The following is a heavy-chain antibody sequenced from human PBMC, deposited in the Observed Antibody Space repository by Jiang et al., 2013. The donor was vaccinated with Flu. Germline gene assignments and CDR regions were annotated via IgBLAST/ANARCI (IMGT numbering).Heavy chain of an antibody. Sequence: RLSCAASGFRFNYYAMYWVRQSSGRGLEWLTSIRFDGSDKYYADSVKGRFTISRDNPKNTVYLQMNSLRAEDTAVYYCATLRGSSYDTYLMDSWGQGTLVTVSS. V-gene: IGHV3-30*02. CDR2: IRFDGSDK. D-gene: IGHD2-15*01. J-gene: IGHJ4*02. CDR1: GFRFNYYA. CDR3: ATLRGSSYDTYLMDS.